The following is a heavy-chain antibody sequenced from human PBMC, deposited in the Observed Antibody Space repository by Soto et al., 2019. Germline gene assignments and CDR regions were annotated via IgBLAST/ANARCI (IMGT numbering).Heavy chain of an antibody. V-gene: IGHV1-69*13. CDR1: GGTFSSYA. J-gene: IGHJ6*02. D-gene: IGHD3-16*01. CDR2: IIPIFGTA. CDR3: ARGGIDDDRDYYYCGMDV. Sequence: SVKVSCKASGGTFSSYAISWVRQAPGQGLERMGGIIPIFGTANYAQKFQGRVTITADESTSTAYMELSSLRSEDTAVYYCARGGIDDDRDYYYCGMDVWGQGTTVTVSS.